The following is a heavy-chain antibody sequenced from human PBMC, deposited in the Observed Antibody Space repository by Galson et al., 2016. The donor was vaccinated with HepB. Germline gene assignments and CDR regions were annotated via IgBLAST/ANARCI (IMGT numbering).Heavy chain of an antibody. CDR3: ARVNYFDGTGKYYFDY. J-gene: IGHJ4*02. D-gene: IGHD2/OR15-2a*01. CDR1: GASISSGGYY. CDR2: IYYSGST. Sequence: TLSLTCTVSGASISSGGYYWSWIRQHPGKGLEWIGYIYYSGSTYYNPSLKSRVTISVDTSANPFSLKLSSVTAADTAMYYCARVNYFDGTGKYYFDYWGQGTLVTVSS. V-gene: IGHV4-31*03.